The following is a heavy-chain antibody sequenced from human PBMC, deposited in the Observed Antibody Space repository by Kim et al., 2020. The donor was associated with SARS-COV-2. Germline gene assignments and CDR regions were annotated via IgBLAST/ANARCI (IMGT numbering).Heavy chain of an antibody. CDR1: GFTFSSYW. Sequence: GGSLRLSCAASGFTFSSYWMHWVRQAPGKGLVWVSRINSDGSSTSYADSVKGRFTISRDNAKNTLYLQMNSLRAEDTAVYYCARAVVGASLDYWGQGTLVTVSS. V-gene: IGHV3-74*01. CDR2: INSDGSST. D-gene: IGHD1-26*01. J-gene: IGHJ4*02. CDR3: ARAVVGASLDY.